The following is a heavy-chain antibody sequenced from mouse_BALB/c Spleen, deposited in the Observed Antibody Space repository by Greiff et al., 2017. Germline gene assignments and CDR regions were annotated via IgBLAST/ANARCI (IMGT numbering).Heavy chain of an antibody. CDR3: TRGGLRRHWFAY. D-gene: IGHD2-4*01. J-gene: IGHJ3*01. CDR2: IDPETGGT. V-gene: IGHV1-15*01. Sequence: QVHVKQSGAELVRPGASVTLSCKASGYTFTDYEMHWVKQTPVHGLEWIGAIDPETGGTAYNQKFKGKATLTADKSSSTAYMELRSLTSEDSAVYYCTRGGLRRHWFAYWGQGTLVTVSA. CDR1: GYTFTDYE.